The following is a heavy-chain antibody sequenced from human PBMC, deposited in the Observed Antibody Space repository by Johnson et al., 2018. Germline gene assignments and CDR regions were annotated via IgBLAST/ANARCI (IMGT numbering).Heavy chain of an antibody. CDR2: IIPIFGTA. CDR1: GGTFSSYA. D-gene: IGHD6-25*01. J-gene: IGHJ6*02. CDR3: ARDKLSGRPYYYYGMDV. Sequence: QVQLVESGAEVKKXGSSVKVSCKASGGTFSSYAISWVRQAPGQGLEWMGGIIPIFGTANYAQKFQGRVTITADESTSTAYMEVSSLRSEGTAVYYCARDKLSGRPYYYYGMDVWGQGTTVTVSS. V-gene: IGHV1-69*01.